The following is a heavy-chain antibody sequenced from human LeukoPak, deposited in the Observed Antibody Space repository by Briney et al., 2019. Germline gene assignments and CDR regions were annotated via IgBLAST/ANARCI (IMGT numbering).Heavy chain of an antibody. V-gene: IGHV4-39*01. D-gene: IGHD4-17*01. CDR1: GVSMSSSSFY. CDR2: VYYTGGT. J-gene: IGHJ5*02. CDR3: ASPADDDFNPNCFDP. Sequence: SETLSLTCSVSGVSMSSSSFYWGWIRQSPGKGLEWIGSVYYTGGTYYNPSLKSRVTICIDTSKNQFSLKLNSVTAADTAVYYCASPADDDFNPNCFDPWGQGTLVTVSS.